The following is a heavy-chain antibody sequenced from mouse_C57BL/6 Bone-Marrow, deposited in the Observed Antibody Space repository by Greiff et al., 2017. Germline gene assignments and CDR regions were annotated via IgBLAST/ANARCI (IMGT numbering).Heavy chain of an antibody. CDR3: ARVYYYGSTFDY. J-gene: IGHJ2*01. CDR1: GFTFSSYA. D-gene: IGHD1-1*01. CDR2: ISDGGSYT. V-gene: IGHV5-4*03. Sequence: DVKLVESGGGLVKPGGSLKLSCAASGFTFSSYAMSWVRQTPEKRLEWVATISDGGSYTYYPDNVKGRFTISRDNAKNNLYLQMSHLKSEDTAMYYGARVYYYGSTFDYWGQGTTLTVSS.